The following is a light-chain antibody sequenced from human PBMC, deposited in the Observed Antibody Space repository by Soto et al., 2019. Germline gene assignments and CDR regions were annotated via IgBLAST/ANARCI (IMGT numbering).Light chain of an antibody. Sequence: QSVLTQPPSASGTPGQRVTCSCSGSSSNIGTNTVNWYQQLPGTAPKLLIYSNNQRHSGVPDRISGSKSGTSASLAISGLQSEDEADYYCAAWDDSLNVVVFGGGTKVTVL. CDR1: SSNIGTNT. V-gene: IGLV1-44*01. CDR2: SNN. J-gene: IGLJ2*01. CDR3: AAWDDSLNVVV.